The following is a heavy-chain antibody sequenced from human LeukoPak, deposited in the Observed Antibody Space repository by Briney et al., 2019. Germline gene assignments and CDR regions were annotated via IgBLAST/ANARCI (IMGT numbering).Heavy chain of an antibody. CDR3: ARHSYDFWSGNYGMDV. Sequence: SETLSLTCTVSGGSISSYYWSWIRQPAGKGLEWIGRIYTSGSTNYNPSLKSRVTMSVDTSKNQFSLKLSSVTAADTAVYYCARHSYDFWSGNYGMDVWGQGTTVTVSS. D-gene: IGHD3-3*01. V-gene: IGHV4-4*07. J-gene: IGHJ6*02. CDR2: IYTSGST. CDR1: GGSISSYY.